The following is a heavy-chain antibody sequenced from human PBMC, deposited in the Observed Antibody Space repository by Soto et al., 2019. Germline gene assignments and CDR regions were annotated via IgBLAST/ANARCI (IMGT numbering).Heavy chain of an antibody. D-gene: IGHD2-2*01. V-gene: IGHV1-8*01. CDR1: GYTFTSYD. Sequence: ASVKVSCKASGYTFTSYDINWVRQATGQGLEWMGWMNPSSGNTGYAQKFQGRVTMTRNTSISTAYMELSSLRSEDTAVYYCARPYCSSTSCYGVHGYWGQGTLVTVSS. J-gene: IGHJ4*02. CDR3: ARPYCSSTSCYGVHGY. CDR2: MNPSSGNT.